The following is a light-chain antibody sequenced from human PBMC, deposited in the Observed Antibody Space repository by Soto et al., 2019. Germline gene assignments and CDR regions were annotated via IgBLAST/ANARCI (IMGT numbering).Light chain of an antibody. V-gene: IGLV2-23*02. J-gene: IGLJ2*01. Sequence: QSALTQPASVSGSPGQSITISCTGTSSDVGSYNLVSWYQQHPGKAPKLMIYEVSKRPSGVSNRVSGSKSGNTASLTIPGLQAEDEADYYCCSYAGSSTFHVVFGGGTKLTVL. CDR1: SSDVGSYNL. CDR2: EVS. CDR3: CSYAGSSTFHVV.